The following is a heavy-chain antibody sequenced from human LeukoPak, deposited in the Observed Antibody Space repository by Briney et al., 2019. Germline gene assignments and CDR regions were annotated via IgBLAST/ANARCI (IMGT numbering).Heavy chain of an antibody. CDR2: IWYDGSNK. CDR1: GFTFSSYG. J-gene: IGHJ6*02. Sequence: PGGSLRLSCAASGFTFSSYGMHWVRQAPGKGLEWVAVIWYDGSNKFYADSVKGRFTISRDNSKKTLYLQMNSLRAEDTAVYYCARDTIRYYYGSGSFDYYYGMDVWGQGTTVTVSS. CDR3: ARDTIRYYYGSGSFDYYYGMDV. V-gene: IGHV3-33*01. D-gene: IGHD3-10*01.